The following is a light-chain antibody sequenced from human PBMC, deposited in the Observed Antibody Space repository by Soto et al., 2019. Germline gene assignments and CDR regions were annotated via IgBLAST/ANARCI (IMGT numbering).Light chain of an antibody. CDR3: TVWDDSLRGRL. CDR1: SSSIESNY. J-gene: IGLJ2*01. Sequence: QSVLTQPPSASGTPGQRVTISCSGTSSSIESNYVYWYQQLPGTAPRLLIYRNNQRPSGVPDRFSGSNSGISASLAISALRSEDEVDYYCTVWDDSLRGRLFGGGTKLTVL. V-gene: IGLV1-47*01. CDR2: RNN.